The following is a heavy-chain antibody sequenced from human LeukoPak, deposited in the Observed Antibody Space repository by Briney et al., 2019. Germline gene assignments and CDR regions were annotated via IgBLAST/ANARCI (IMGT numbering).Heavy chain of an antibody. V-gene: IGHV3-53*01. D-gene: IGHD2-21*01. CDR3: ARGDWQS. J-gene: IGHJ5*02. CDR1: GFTVSSKY. CDR2: IYSDGST. Sequence: PGGSLRLSCAASGFTVSSKYMTWVRQAPGKGLEWVSVIYSDGSTYYADTVKGRFTISRDNSKNTLYLQMSSLRADDTAVCYCARGDWQSWGQGTLVTVSS.